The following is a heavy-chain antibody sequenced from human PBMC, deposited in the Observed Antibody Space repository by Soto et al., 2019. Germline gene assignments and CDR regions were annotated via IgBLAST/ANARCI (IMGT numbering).Heavy chain of an antibody. CDR1: GYTLTELS. Sequence: GASVKVSCKVSGYTLTELSMHWVRQAPGKGLEWMGGFDPEDGETIYAQKFQGRVTMTEDTSTDTAYMELSSLRSEDTAVYYCAKDIFYYYDSSGPLDYWGQGTLVTVSS. V-gene: IGHV1-24*01. CDR2: FDPEDGET. D-gene: IGHD3-22*01. J-gene: IGHJ4*02. CDR3: AKDIFYYYDSSGPLDY.